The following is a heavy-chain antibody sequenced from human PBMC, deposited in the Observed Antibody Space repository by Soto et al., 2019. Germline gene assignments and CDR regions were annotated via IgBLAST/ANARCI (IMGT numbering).Heavy chain of an antibody. CDR2: TYYKSKWNN. Sequence: SQTLSLTCAISGDSVSSNSAGWNWIRQSPSRGLEWLGRTYYKSKWNNDYALSVKSRITINPDTSKNQFSLHLYSVTPEDTAVYYCTGITWFRGMDVWGQGTLVTVSS. CDR3: TGITWFRGMDV. V-gene: IGHV6-1*01. D-gene: IGHD3-10*01. CDR1: GDSVSSNSAG. J-gene: IGHJ6*02.